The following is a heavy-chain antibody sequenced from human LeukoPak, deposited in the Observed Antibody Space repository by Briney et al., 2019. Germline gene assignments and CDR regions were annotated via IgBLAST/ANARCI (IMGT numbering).Heavy chain of an antibody. CDR2: INPNSGGT. Sequence: ASVKVSCKASGYTFTVYFIHWVRQVPGQGLEWMGWINPNSGGTNYAQKFQGRVTMTRDTSTNTAYMELSRLRSDDTAIYYCARESIIPAARGDYWGQGTLVTVSS. J-gene: IGHJ4*02. V-gene: IGHV1-2*02. CDR3: ARESIIPAARGDY. CDR1: GYTFTVYF. D-gene: IGHD2-2*01.